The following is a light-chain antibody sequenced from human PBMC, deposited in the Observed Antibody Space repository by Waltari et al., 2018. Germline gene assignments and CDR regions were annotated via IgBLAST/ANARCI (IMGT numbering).Light chain of an antibody. Sequence: HSALAQPASVSGSPGQSITISCTGTSSDVGGYNYASWYQQHPGKAPRLMIYDVNNRPSGVSNRFSGSKSGNTASLTISGLQAEDEADYYCSSFTRTNSWVFGGGTKLTVL. CDR3: SSFTRTNSWV. CDR1: SSDVGGYNY. CDR2: DVN. V-gene: IGLV2-14*03. J-gene: IGLJ3*02.